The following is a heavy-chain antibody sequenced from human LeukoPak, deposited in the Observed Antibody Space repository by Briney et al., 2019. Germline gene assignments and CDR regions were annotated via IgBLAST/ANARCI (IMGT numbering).Heavy chain of an antibody. Sequence: SQTLSLTCTVSGGSISSGDYYWSWIRQPPGKGLEWIGSIYYTGSTYYNPSLKSRVTISVDTSKNQFSLKLRSVTAADTAVYYCARDVGGSAYRGGQGTLVTVSS. CDR2: IYYTGST. CDR1: GGSISSGDYY. CDR3: ARDVGGSAYR. V-gene: IGHV4-39*07. D-gene: IGHD3-22*01. J-gene: IGHJ4*02.